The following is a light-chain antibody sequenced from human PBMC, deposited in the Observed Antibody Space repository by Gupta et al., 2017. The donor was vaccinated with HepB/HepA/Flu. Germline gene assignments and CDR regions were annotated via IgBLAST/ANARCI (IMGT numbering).Light chain of an antibody. V-gene: IGLV1-51*02. CDR3: GTWHSSLSTWV. CDR1: SSNIGNDY. J-gene: IGLJ3*02. Sequence: QSVLTQSPPVSARPGQRVTISCSGSSSNIGNDYVSWYQQLPGTAPKLLIYENNKRPPGIPDRFSGSKSGTSATLHTTGLQTGDEAAYYCGTWHSSLSTWVFGGGTKLTVL. CDR2: ENN.